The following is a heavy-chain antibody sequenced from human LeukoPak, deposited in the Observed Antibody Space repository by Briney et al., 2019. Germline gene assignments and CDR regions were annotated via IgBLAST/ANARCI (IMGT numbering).Heavy chain of an antibody. CDR3: ARFHTAMATGFDY. D-gene: IGHD5-18*01. Sequence: PGGSLRLSCAASGFNVSSNYMSWVRQAPGKGLEWVSVIYSGGSTYYADSVKGRFTISRDNSKNTLYLQMNSLRAEDTAVYYCARFHTAMATGFDYWGQGTLVTVSS. J-gene: IGHJ4*02. CDR1: GFNVSSNY. CDR2: IYSGGST. V-gene: IGHV3-53*01.